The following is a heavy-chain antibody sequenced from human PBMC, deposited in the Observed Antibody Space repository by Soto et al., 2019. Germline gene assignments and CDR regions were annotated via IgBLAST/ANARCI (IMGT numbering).Heavy chain of an antibody. V-gene: IGHV5-10-1*01. J-gene: IGHJ6*02. CDR2: IDPSDSYT. CDR1: GYSFTSYW. Sequence: GESLKISCKGSGYSFTSYWISWVRQMPGKGLEWMGRIDPSDSYTNYSPSFQGHVTISADKSISTAYLQWSSLKASDTAMYYCAYSYAYGDYYYYRMDVWGQGTTVTVSS. D-gene: IGHD5-18*01. CDR3: AYSYAYGDYYYYRMDV.